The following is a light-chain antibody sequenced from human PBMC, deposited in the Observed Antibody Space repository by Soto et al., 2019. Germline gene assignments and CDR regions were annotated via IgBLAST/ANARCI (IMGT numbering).Light chain of an antibody. CDR2: LGS. V-gene: IGKV2-28*01. CDR1: QSLLQTNGYNY. Sequence: DIVMTQSPLSLPVTPGEPASISCRSSQSLLQTNGYNYLDWYLQKPGQSPQLLIYLGSNRASGVPDRFSGSGSGTDFTLNISRLEPEDVGVYYCMQALQTPWAFGQGTKVEIK. J-gene: IGKJ1*01. CDR3: MQALQTPWA.